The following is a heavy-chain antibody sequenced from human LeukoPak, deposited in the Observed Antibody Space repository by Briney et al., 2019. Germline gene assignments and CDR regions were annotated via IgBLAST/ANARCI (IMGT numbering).Heavy chain of an antibody. J-gene: IGHJ6*04. CDR2: IRYDGSNK. D-gene: IGHD7-27*01. CDR1: GFTFSSYG. Sequence: GGSLRLSCAASGFTFSSYGMHWVRQAPGKGLEWVAFIRYDGSNKYYADSVKGRFTISRDNSKNTLYLRMNSLRAEDTAVYYCAKDKVALTGGRVDVWGKGTTVTVSS. V-gene: IGHV3-30*02. CDR3: AKDKVALTGGRVDV.